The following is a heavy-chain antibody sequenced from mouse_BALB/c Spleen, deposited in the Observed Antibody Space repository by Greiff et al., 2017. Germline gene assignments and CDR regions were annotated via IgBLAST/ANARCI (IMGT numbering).Heavy chain of an antibody. D-gene: IGHD2-4*01. CDR2: ISSGSSTI. CDR3: ARDYDYDEYAMDY. Sequence: DVKLVESGGGLVQPGGSRKLSCAASGFTFSSFGMHWVRQAPEKGLEWVAYISSGSSTIYYADTVKGRFTISRDNPKNTLFLQMTSLRSEDTAMYYCARDYDYDEYAMDYWGQGTSVTVSS. J-gene: IGHJ4*01. CDR1: GFTFSSFG. V-gene: IGHV5-17*02.